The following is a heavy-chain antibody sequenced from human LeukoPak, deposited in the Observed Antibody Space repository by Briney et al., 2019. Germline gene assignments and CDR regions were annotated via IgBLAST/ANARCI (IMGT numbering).Heavy chain of an antibody. CDR3: ASSGYSSSSFDY. Sequence: GGSLRLSCAASGFTFSRYWMSWVRQAPGKGLEWVANIKEDGSVKYYVESVKGRFTISRDNAKNSLYLQMNSLRAEDTAVYYCASSGYSSSSFDYWGQGTLVTVSS. J-gene: IGHJ4*02. CDR1: GFTFSRYW. CDR2: IKEDGSVK. D-gene: IGHD6-6*01. V-gene: IGHV3-7*02.